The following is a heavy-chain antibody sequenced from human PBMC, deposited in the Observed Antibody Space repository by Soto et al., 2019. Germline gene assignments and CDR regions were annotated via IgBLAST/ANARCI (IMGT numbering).Heavy chain of an antibody. CDR3: ATNVGYSGFEGADY. Sequence: QVQLVESGGGLVKPGGSLRLSCEASGFTFSDYYMRWIRQAPGKGLEWVSYITNSGSYTNFADSVKGRFTLSRDNAKNSMYLQMNSLRVADTAVYYCATNVGYSGFEGADYWGQGTLVTVSS. CDR2: ITNSGSYT. CDR1: GFTFSDYY. J-gene: IGHJ4*02. D-gene: IGHD5-12*01. V-gene: IGHV3-11*05.